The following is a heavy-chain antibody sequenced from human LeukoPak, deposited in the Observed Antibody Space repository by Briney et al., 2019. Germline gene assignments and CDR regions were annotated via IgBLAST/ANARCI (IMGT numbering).Heavy chain of an antibody. J-gene: IGHJ6*03. CDR2: IFGGGDLT. CDR3: AKSVFDSSGDPYMDV. D-gene: IGHD3-22*01. Sequence: GGGLRVSSVEPGFSSRSVTMCWVREAPGEGGESVSPIFGGGDLTKYADSVKGRFTISRDNSKSTLYLQMNSLRAEDTAVYYCAKSVFDSSGDPYMDVWGKGTTVTISS. V-gene: IGHV3-23*01. CDR1: GFSSRSVT.